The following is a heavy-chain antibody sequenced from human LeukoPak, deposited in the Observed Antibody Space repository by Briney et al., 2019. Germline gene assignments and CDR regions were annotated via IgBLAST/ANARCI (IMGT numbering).Heavy chain of an antibody. Sequence: SETLSLTCTVSGGSISSGSYYWSWIRQPAGKGLEWIGRIYTSGSTNYNPSLKSRVTISVDTSKNQFSLKLSSVTAADTAVYYCARDLAAAGPRYFDYWGQGTLVTVSS. D-gene: IGHD6-13*01. CDR1: GGSISSGSYY. V-gene: IGHV4-61*02. CDR3: ARDLAAAGPRYFDY. CDR2: IYTSGST. J-gene: IGHJ4*02.